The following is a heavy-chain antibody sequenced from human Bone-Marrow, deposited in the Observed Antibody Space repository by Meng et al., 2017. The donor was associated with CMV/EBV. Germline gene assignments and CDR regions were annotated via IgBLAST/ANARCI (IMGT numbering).Heavy chain of an antibody. J-gene: IGHJ3*01. CDR2: ISGYNDNT. V-gene: IGHV1-18*01. CDR1: GYTFISFG. Sequence: ASVKVSCKASGYTFISFGTNWERQAPGQGLEWMGWISGYNDNTNYAQKLQGRVTMTADTSTRTVYMELRSLRFDDTAVYYCARDAVYLGYCSNGVCEGAFGFWGQGTMVTVSS. D-gene: IGHD2-8*01. CDR3: ARDAVYLGYCSNGVCEGAFGF.